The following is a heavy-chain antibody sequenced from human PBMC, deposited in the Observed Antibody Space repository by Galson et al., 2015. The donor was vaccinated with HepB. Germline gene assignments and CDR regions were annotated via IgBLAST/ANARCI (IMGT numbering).Heavy chain of an antibody. CDR2: INAGNGNT. CDR3: ARDLSPQWLGWYFDL. CDR1: GYTFTSYA. J-gene: IGHJ2*01. V-gene: IGHV1-3*01. D-gene: IGHD6-19*01. Sequence: SVKVSCKASGYTFTSYAMHWVRQAPGQRLEWMGWINAGNGNTKYSQKFQGRVTITRDTSASTAYMELSSLRSEDTAVYYCARDLSPQWLGWYFDLWGRGTLVTVSS.